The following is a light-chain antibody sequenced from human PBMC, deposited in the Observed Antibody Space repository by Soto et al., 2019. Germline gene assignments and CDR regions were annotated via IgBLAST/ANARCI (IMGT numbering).Light chain of an antibody. V-gene: IGKV1-39*01. CDR1: QSISVS. CDR2: DAS. CDR3: QQSYSSPPT. J-gene: IGKJ1*01. Sequence: DIQMTQSPSTLSASVGGTVNISCRASQSISVSLAWYQQKPGKAPRLLIYDASTLQGGVPSRFSGRGSGTEFTLTISSLQPEDFATYYCQQSYSSPPTFGQGTKVDIK.